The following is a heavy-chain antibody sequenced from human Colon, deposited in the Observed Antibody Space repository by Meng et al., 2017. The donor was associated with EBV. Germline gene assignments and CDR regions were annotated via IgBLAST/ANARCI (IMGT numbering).Heavy chain of an antibody. V-gene: IGHV4-31*03. CDR1: GGSVSSGGYY. CDR3: ARVSSGWDYFDY. Sequence: QVQLQDAGPGRVKPSPTLSLTCTVSGGSVSSGGYYWTWIRQHPGKGLEWFGHIYYSGSTFYNPSLKRRVIISIDTSKNQFSLNLRSVTAADTAVYYCARVSSGWDYFDYWGQGTLVTVSS. J-gene: IGHJ4*02. CDR2: IYYSGST. D-gene: IGHD6-19*01.